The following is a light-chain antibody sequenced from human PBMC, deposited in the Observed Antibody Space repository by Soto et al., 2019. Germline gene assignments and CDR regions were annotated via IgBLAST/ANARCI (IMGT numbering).Light chain of an antibody. V-gene: IGKV1-5*03. J-gene: IGKJ1*01. CDR1: QSISSW. Sequence: IPMTQFPSPLSASLGDRVTVTCRASQSISSWLAWYQQKAGKAPKLLIYKASALESGVPSRFSGSGSGTEFTLTISSLEPEDFATYYCQHYNTYPWTFGQGTKVDIK. CDR2: KAS. CDR3: QHYNTYPWT.